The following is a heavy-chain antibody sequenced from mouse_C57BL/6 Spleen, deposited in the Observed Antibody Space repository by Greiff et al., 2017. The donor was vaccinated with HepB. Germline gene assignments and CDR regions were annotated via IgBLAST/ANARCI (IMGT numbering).Heavy chain of an antibody. V-gene: IGHV2-6*01. CDR2: IWGVGST. D-gene: IGHD4-1*01. J-gene: IGHJ3*01. CDR3: ASLTGTGFAY. CDR1: GFSLTSYG. Sequence: VKLVESGPGLVAPSQSLSITCTVSGFSLTSYGVDWVRQSPGKGLEWLGVIWGVGSTNYNSALKSRLSISKDNSKSQVFLKMNSLQTDDTAMYYCASLTGTGFAYWGQGTLVTVSA.